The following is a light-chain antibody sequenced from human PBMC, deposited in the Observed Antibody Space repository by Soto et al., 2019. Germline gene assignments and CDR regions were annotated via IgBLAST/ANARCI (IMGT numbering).Light chain of an antibody. J-gene: IGKJ1*01. CDR1: QSISNW. CDR3: QQYNSYSPWT. CDR2: QAS. V-gene: IGKV1-5*03. Sequence: DIDVSLSPSALSESVADRVTITCRASQSISNWLVWYQQKPGKAPKLLIYQASSLESGVPSRFSGRGSGTEFTLTISSLQPDDFATYYCQQYNSYSPWTFGQATKVDI.